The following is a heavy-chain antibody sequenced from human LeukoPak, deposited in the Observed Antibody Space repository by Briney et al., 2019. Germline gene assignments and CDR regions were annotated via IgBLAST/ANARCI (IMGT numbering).Heavy chain of an antibody. V-gene: IGHV4-61*02. Sequence: SQTLSLTCTVSGGSISSGSYYWSWIRQPAGKGLEWIGRIYTSGSTNYNPSLKSRVTISVDTSKNQFSLKLSSVTAADTAVYYCARVRGADYFDYWGQGTLVTVSS. J-gene: IGHJ4*02. D-gene: IGHD1-26*01. CDR3: ARVRGADYFDY. CDR2: IYTSGST. CDR1: GGSISSGSYY.